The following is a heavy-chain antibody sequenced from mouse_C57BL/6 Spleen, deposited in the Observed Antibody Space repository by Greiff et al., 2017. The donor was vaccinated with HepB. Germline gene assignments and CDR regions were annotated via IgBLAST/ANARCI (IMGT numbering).Heavy chain of an antibody. V-gene: IGHV1-63*01. Sequence: VKVVDSGAELVRPGTSVKMSCKASGYTFTNYWIGWAKQRPGHGLEWIGDIYPGGGYTNYNEKFKGKATLTADKSSSTAYMQFSSLTSEDSAIYYCARGASYYFDYWGQGTTLTVSS. CDR3: ARGASYYFDY. J-gene: IGHJ2*01. CDR2: IYPGGGYT. CDR1: GYTFTNYW.